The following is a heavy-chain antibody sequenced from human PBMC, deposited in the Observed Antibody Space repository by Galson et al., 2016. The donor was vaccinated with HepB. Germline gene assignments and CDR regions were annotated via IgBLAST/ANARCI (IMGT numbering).Heavy chain of an antibody. CDR3: ARDPAQRSCNGANCWGAFDI. V-gene: IGHV3-7*01. J-gene: IGHJ3*02. D-gene: IGHD2-15*01. CDR2: IKEDGSEQ. Sequence: SLRLSCAASGFTSSRSWMTWVRQAPGKGLEWVANIKEDGSEQFYVDSVKGRFTISRDNAKSSLYLHMNSLRAQDTAVYHCARDPAQRSCNGANCWGAFDIWGQGTMVTVSS. CDR1: GFTSSRSW.